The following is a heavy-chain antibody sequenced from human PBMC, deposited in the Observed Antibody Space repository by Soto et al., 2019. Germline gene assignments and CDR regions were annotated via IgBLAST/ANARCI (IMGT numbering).Heavy chain of an antibody. CDR1: GGSVSSSFF. J-gene: IGHJ4*02. D-gene: IGHD6-19*01. V-gene: IGHV4-4*02. CDR2: IFHSGSV. CDR3: ARSFGWYAIDY. Sequence: QVLLQESGPGLVQPSGTLSLSCAVSGGSVSSSFFWGWVRQPPGKGLEWIGDIFHSGSVNYNPYLNSRVPISIDKSKTQFSLELNPVTTADTAVYYCARSFGWYAIDYWGQGTLVIVSS.